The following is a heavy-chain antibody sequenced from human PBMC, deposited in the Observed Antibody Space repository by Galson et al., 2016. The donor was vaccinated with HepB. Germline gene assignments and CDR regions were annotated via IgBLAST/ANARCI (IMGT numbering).Heavy chain of an antibody. D-gene: IGHD2-21*01. CDR3: ARNDCGGPNWFDP. J-gene: IGHJ5*02. CDR2: IDWAEDK. V-gene: IGHV2-70*11. Sequence: PALVKPTQTLTLTCTFSGFLLSTSGMCISWVRQPPGKALEWLARIDWAEDKYYSTSLKTRLTISKDTSKNQVVLTMTNMDPVDTATYYCARNDCGGPNWFDPWGQGTLVTVSS. CDR1: GFLLSTSGMC.